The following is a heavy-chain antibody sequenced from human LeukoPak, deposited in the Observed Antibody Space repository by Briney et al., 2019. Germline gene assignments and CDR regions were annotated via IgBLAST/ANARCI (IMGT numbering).Heavy chain of an antibody. CDR2: MRSDGSDK. CDR1: GFTFSSYA. CDR3: AKHDSSSYF. D-gene: IGHD3-22*01. Sequence: PGGSLRLSCAASGFTFSSYAMNWVRQAPGKGLEWVAFMRSDGSDKYYADSVKGRFTISRDNSKNTLYLQMNSLRAEDTAVYYCAKHDSSSYFWGQGALVTVSS. J-gene: IGHJ4*02. V-gene: IGHV3-30*02.